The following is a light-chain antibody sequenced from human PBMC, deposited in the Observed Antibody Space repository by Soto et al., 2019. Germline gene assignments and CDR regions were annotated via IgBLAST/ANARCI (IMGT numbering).Light chain of an antibody. V-gene: IGKV1D-12*01. Sequence: DIQMTQSPSSVSASVGDRVAITCRASQDINRWLAWYQQKPGKAPKLLIYEASSLQSGVPSRFSGSGSGTDFTLTITGLQPEDFVTYYCQQANSIPYTFGQGTKLETK. J-gene: IGKJ2*01. CDR3: QQANSIPYT. CDR2: EAS. CDR1: QDINRW.